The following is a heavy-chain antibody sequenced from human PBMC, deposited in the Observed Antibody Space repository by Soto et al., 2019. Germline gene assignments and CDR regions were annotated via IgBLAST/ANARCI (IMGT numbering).Heavy chain of an antibody. J-gene: IGHJ4*02. D-gene: IGHD6-19*01. CDR2: ISSSGSAQ. Sequence: EVQLVESGGGLVRPGGSLRLSCEASGFTFNTYGMDWVRQAPGKGLEWLSYISSSGSAQFYADSVQGRFTISRDNAKNSLYLQMNSLRAEDTAVYYCARELAVAGYDYWGQGTLVTVSS. CDR3: ARELAVAGYDY. CDR1: GFTFNTYG. V-gene: IGHV3-48*01.